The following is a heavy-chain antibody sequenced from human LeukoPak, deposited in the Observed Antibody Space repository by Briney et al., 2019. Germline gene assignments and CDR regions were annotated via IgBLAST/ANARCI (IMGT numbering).Heavy chain of an antibody. CDR2: INHSGST. J-gene: IGHJ4*02. Sequence: SETLSLTCAVYGGSFSGYYWSWIRQPPGKGLEWIGEINHSGSTNYNPSLKSRVTISVDTSKNQFSLKLSSVTAADTAVYYCARRYSSSWYISGFDYWGQGTLVTVSS. V-gene: IGHV4-34*01. CDR1: GGSFSGYY. D-gene: IGHD6-13*01. CDR3: ARRYSSSWYISGFDY.